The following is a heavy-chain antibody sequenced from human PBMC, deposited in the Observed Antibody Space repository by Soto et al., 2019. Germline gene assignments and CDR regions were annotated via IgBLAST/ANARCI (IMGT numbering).Heavy chain of an antibody. CDR2: IYYSGST. CDR3: ARNLDEDGGRYWYFEL. J-gene: IGHJ2*01. Sequence: SETLSLTCTVSGGSISSGGYYWSWIRQHPGKGLEWFGYIYYSGSTYYNPSLKSRVTISVDTSKNQFSLKLSSVTAADTAFYYCARNLDEDGGRYWYFELWGLGTLVTVSS. CDR1: GGSISSGGYY. D-gene: IGHD3-16*01. V-gene: IGHV4-31*03.